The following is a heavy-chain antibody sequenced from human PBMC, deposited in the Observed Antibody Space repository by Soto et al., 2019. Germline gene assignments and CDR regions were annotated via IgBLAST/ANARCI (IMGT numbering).Heavy chain of an antibody. V-gene: IGHV3-64*01. J-gene: IGHJ4*02. CDR2: ISSSGRST. CDR3: ARDRCTNVVFYAPSDY. D-gene: IGHD2-8*01. CDR1: GFTFSTYA. Sequence: GGSLRLSCATSGFTFSTYAMHWVRQAPGKGLECVSAISSSGRSTYYANSVKGRFTISRDNSKNTLYLQMDSLRAEDMAVYYFARDRCTNVVFYAPSDYWGQGTLVTVSS.